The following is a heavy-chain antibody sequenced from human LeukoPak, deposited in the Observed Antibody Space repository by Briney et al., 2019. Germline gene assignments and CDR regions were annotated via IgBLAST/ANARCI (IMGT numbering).Heavy chain of an antibody. V-gene: IGHV1-8*03. CDR1: GYTFTSYD. J-gene: IGHJ4*02. Sequence: ASVKVPCKASGYTFTSYDINWVRQATGQGLEWMGWMNSNSGNTGYAQKFQGRVTITRNTSISTAYMELSGLRSEDTAVYYCARTRITFGGVIVFDYWGQGTLVTVSS. D-gene: IGHD3-16*02. CDR3: ARTRITFGGVIVFDY. CDR2: MNSNSGNT.